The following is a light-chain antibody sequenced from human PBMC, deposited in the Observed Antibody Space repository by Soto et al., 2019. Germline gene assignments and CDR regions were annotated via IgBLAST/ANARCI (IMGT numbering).Light chain of an antibody. CDR2: DVS. Sequence: QSLLTQPASLSGSPGQSITISCTGTSSDVGGYNYVSWYQQHPGKAPKLMIYDVSNRPSGVSNRFSGFKSGNTASLTISGLHAEDEADYYCSSYTTSSTYVFGTGT. J-gene: IGLJ1*01. V-gene: IGLV2-14*03. CDR1: SSDVGGYNY. CDR3: SSYTTSSTYV.